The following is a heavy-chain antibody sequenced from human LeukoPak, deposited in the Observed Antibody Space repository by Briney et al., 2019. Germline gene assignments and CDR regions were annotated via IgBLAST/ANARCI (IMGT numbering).Heavy chain of an antibody. V-gene: IGHV5-51*01. CDR2: IYPGDSDS. CDR3: ARQGYTYGYDS. Sequence: GESLKISCKGSGNRFTTYWITWVRPMPGKGLEWMGIIYPGDSDSRYSPSFQGQVTMSADKSISTAYLQWSSLKASDTAMYYCARQGYTYGYDSWGQGTLVTVSS. CDR1: GNRFTTYW. J-gene: IGHJ4*02. D-gene: IGHD5-18*01.